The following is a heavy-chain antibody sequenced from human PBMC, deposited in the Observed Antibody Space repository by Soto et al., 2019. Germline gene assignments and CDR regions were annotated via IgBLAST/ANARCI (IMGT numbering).Heavy chain of an antibody. J-gene: IGHJ6*03. V-gene: IGHV3-43*01. CDR3: AREFDGSGSYSLDAGTNDYYYYYYMDV. CDR1: GFMFTGYT. Sequence: GGSLRLSCAASGFMFTGYTMHWVRQAPGKGLEWVSLISWDGGSTYYADSVKGRFTISRDNSKNTLYLQMNSLRAEDTAVYYCAREFDGSGSYSLDAGTNDYYYYYYMDVWGKGTTVTVSS. CDR2: ISWDGGST. D-gene: IGHD3-10*01.